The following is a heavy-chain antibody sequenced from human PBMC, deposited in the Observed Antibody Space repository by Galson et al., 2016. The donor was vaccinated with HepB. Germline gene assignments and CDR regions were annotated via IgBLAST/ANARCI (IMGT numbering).Heavy chain of an antibody. CDR3: AKLFVKKDFWSYYLADAFDI. CDR1: GFTFTSYA. Sequence: SLRLSCAASGFTFTSYALSWVRQAPGRGLEWVSTLNGSGRKTYYADSVKGRFTISRDNSKNTLFLQMNSLRVEDTAVYYCAKLFVKKDFWSYYLADAFDIRGQGTTVTVST. CDR2: LNGSGRKT. V-gene: IGHV3-23*01. D-gene: IGHD3-3*01. J-gene: IGHJ3*02.